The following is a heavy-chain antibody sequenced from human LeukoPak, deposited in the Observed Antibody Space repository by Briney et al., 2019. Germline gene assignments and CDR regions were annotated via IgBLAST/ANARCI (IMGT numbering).Heavy chain of an antibody. D-gene: IGHD3-10*01. J-gene: IGHJ6*04. Sequence: ASVKVSCKASGYTFTTYDIHWARLATEQGLEWMGWMNPNSGNTGYAQKFQGRLTMSRNTSISTAYMELSSLRSEDTAVYYCARGLWFGEFVWGKGTTVTISS. V-gene: IGHV1-8*01. CDR3: ARGLWFGEFV. CDR2: MNPNSGNT. CDR1: GYTFTTYD.